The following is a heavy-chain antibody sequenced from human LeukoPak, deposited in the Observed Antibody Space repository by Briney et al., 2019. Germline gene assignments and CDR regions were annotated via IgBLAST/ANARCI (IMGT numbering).Heavy chain of an antibody. CDR3: AKRRLQDQPHYDF. CDR1: GFTFSTYA. Sequence: GGSLRLSCAASGFTFSTYAMGRVRQAPGKGLEWVSTISTSGTTTFYADSVKGRFTISRDNSKNTLYLQMNSLRAEDTAVYYCAKRRLQDQPHYDFGGQGTLVTVSS. CDR2: ISTSGTTT. D-gene: IGHD3-3*01. J-gene: IGHJ4*02. V-gene: IGHV3-23*01.